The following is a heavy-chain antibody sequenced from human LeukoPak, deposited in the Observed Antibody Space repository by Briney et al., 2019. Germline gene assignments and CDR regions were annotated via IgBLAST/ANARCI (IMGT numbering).Heavy chain of an antibody. D-gene: IGHD1-26*01. Sequence: KSGGSLRLSCAASGLTFSNAWMSWVRQAPGKGLEWVGRIKSKTDGGTTDYGAPVKGRFIISRDDSKNTLYLQMSGLKIEDTAVYFCITDPGEWEPIWGQGTMVTVSS. CDR1: GLTFSNAW. CDR3: ITDPGEWEPI. J-gene: IGHJ3*02. CDR2: IKSKTDGGTT. V-gene: IGHV3-15*01.